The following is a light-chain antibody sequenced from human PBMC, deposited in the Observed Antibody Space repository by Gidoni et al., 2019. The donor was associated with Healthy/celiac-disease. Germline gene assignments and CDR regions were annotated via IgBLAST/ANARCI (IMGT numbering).Light chain of an antibody. J-gene: IGKJ1*01. CDR3: QQYYSTPRT. Sequence: DIVLTQSPDSLAVSLGARATINCKSSQSVLYSSNNKNYLAWYQQKPGQHPKLLIYWESTRESGGPDRFSGSGSGTDFTLTISSLQAEDVAVYYCQQYYSTPRTFGQGTKVEIK. V-gene: IGKV4-1*01. CDR1: QSVLYSSNNKNY. CDR2: WES.